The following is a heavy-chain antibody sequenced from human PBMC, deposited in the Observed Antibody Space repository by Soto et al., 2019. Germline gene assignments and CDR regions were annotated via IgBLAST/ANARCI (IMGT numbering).Heavy chain of an antibody. J-gene: IGHJ4*02. CDR3: AKDPSTLAARPRGRGNNFDY. V-gene: IGHV3-23*01. Sequence: GGSLRLSCAASGFTFSSYAMSWVRQAPGKGLEWVSAISGSGGSTYYADSVKGRFTISRDNSKNTLYLQMNSLRAEDTAVYYCAKDPSTLAARPRGRGNNFDYWGQGTLVTVSS. D-gene: IGHD6-6*01. CDR1: GFTFSSYA. CDR2: ISGSGGST.